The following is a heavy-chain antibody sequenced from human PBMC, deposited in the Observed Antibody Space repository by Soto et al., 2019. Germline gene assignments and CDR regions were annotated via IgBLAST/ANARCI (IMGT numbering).Heavy chain of an antibody. D-gene: IGHD5-12*01. CDR3: ARGYSGYEL. CDR2: TYYRSNWYN. Sequence: SQTLSLTCAISGDSVSRNYWNWIRQSPSRGLEWLGRTYYRSNWYNDYAVSVKSRITINPDTSKNQFSLQLNSVTPEDTAVYYCARGYSGYELWGQGTLVTVSS. CDR1: GDSVSRNY. V-gene: IGHV6-1*01. J-gene: IGHJ4*02.